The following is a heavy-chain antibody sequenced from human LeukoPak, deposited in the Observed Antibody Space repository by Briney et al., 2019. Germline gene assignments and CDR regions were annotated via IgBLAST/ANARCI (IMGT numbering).Heavy chain of an antibody. CDR1: GGSISSGGYY. CDR3: ASQGSPGDYDFWSVNIFEA. V-gene: IGHV4-30-2*03. D-gene: IGHD3-3*01. J-gene: IGHJ5*02. Sequence: PSETLSLTCTVSGGSISSGGYYWSWIRQPPGKGLEWIGYIYHSGSTYYNPSLKSRVTISVDTSKNQFSLKLSSVTAADTAVYYCASQGSPGDYDFWSVNIFEAWGQGTLVTVSS. CDR2: IYHSGST.